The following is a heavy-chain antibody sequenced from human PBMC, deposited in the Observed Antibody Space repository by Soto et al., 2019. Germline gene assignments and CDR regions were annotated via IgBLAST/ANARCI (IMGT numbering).Heavy chain of an antibody. V-gene: IGHV4-39*01. CDR3: ARGGYYGSGSYYNWPLDY. CDR2: IYFRGNT. CDR1: GDSIDSDKYY. Sequence: SETLSLTCSVSGDSIDSDKYYWGWIRQPPGKGLEWIGSIYFRGNTYYNPSLKTRVTISLDKSKNQFSLKLSSVTAADTAVYYCARGGYYGSGSYYNWPLDYWGQGTLVTVSS. D-gene: IGHD3-10*01. J-gene: IGHJ4*02.